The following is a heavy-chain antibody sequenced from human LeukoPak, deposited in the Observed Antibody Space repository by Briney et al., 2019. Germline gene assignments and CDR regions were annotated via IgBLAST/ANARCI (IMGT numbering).Heavy chain of an antibody. CDR1: GGSFSGYY. D-gene: IGHD2-15*01. CDR3: ARVGCSGGSCYPGAFDI. V-gene: IGHV4-34*01. J-gene: IGHJ3*02. CDR2: INHSGGT. Sequence: SETLSLTCAVYGGSFSGYYWSWIRQPPGKGLEWIGEINHSGGTNYNPSLKSRVTISVDTSKNQFSLKLSSVTAADTAVYYCARVGCSGGSCYPGAFDIWGQGTMVTVSS.